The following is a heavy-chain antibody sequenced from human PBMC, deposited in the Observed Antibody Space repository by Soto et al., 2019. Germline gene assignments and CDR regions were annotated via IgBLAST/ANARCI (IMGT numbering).Heavy chain of an antibody. V-gene: IGHV4-4*02. CDR1: GVSISSHDW. CDR2: SHQSGNT. CDR3: ATRDSSRFY. J-gene: IGHJ4*02. D-gene: IGHD6-13*01. Sequence: QVQLQESGPGLVKPSGTLSLTCAVSGVSISSHDWWTWVRQPPGKGLEGIGESHQSGNTNSTSSLESRVTISVDKSKNQFSLKLSSVTVADTAVYYCATRDSSRFYWGQGTLVTVSS.